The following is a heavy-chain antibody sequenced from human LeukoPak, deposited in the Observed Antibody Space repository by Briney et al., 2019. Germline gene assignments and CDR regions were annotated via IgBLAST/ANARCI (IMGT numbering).Heavy chain of an antibody. CDR2: ISGSGGST. V-gene: IGHV3-23*01. CDR1: GFTFSSYA. J-gene: IGHJ5*02. D-gene: IGHD6-13*01. CDR3: AKDLASIAAAMVGDWFDP. Sequence: PGRSLRLSCAASGFTFSSYAMSWVRQAPGKGLEWVSAISGSGGSTYYADSVKGRFTISRGNSKNTLYLQMNSLRAEDTAVYYCAKDLASIAAAMVGDWFDPWGQGTLVTVSS.